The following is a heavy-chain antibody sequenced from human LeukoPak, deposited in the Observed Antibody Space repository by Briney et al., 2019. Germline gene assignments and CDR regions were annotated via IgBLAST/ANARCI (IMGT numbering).Heavy chain of an antibody. V-gene: IGHV1-3*01. J-gene: IGHJ5*02. CDR2: INAGNGNT. CDR3: VTTPLVAATFLVRNWFDP. D-gene: IGHD2-15*01. CDR1: GYTFTSYA. Sequence: ASVKVSCKASGYTFTSYAMHWVRQAPGQRLEWMGWINAGNGNTKYSQKFQGRVTITRDTSASTAYMELSSLRSEDTAVYYCVTTPLVAATFLVRNWFDPWGQGTLVTVSS.